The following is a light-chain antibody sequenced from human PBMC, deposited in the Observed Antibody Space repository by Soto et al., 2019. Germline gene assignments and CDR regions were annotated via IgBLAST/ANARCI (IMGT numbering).Light chain of an antibody. CDR2: DAS. J-gene: IGKJ1*01. V-gene: IGKV1-33*01. CDR3: QQYDTYLT. CDR1: QDITIY. Sequence: DIQMTQSPSSLSASVGGRVTITCQASQDITIYLNYYKSDPGRVHKFLIFDASILETGVPTRFSGSGSGTDVTFTFSSRQPDDFATYFCQQYDTYLTFGQGTKVEIK.